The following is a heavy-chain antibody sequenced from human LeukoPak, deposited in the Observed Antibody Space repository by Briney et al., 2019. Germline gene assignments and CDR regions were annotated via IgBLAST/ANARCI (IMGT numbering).Heavy chain of an antibody. CDR3: ARGAFGGGSLDS. J-gene: IGHJ4*02. CDR2: INSDGSTT. D-gene: IGHD3-16*01. CDR1: GHPLSSYW. Sequence: GGPLTLLCAASGHPLSSYWMHGLRHAPGRAGVWVSRINSDGSTTNYADSVKGRFTISRDNAKNTLYLQVKSRRAEDTAVYYCARGAFGGGSLDSWGRGTLVTVSS. V-gene: IGHV3-74*01.